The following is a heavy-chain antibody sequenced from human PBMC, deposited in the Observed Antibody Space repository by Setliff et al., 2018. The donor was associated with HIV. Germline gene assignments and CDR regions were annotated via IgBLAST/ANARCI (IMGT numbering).Heavy chain of an antibody. J-gene: IGHJ6*02. CDR1: GYSFTSYW. CDR3: ASQRMVRGVSLYGMDV. CDR2: IYPGDSDT. D-gene: IGHD3-10*01. V-gene: IGHV5-51*01. Sequence: GESLKISCKGSGYSFTSYWIGWVRQMPGKGLEWMGIIYPGDSDTRYSPSFQGQVTISADKSISTAYLQWSSLKASDTAMYYCASQRMVRGVSLYGMDVWGQGTTVTVSS.